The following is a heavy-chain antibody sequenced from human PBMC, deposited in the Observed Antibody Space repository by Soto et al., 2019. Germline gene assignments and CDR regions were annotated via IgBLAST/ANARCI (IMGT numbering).Heavy chain of an antibody. D-gene: IGHD1-26*01. Sequence: EVQLVDSGGDLVQPGGSLRLSCAASGFTFSTYWMSWVRQAPGKGLEWVANIDPDGSQKYYVDSVKGRFTISRDNANNSLSLQMPSLRAEATAVYYCARDMGPSGAYGYWGQGTLVTVSS. CDR2: IDPDGSQK. J-gene: IGHJ4*02. CDR1: GFTFSTYW. V-gene: IGHV3-7*03. CDR3: ARDMGPSGAYGY.